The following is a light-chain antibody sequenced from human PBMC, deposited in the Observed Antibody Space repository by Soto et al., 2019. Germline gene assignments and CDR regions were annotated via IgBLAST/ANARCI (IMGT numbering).Light chain of an antibody. CDR3: QQYNNWPRT. Sequence: ERVMTQSPATLSVSPGETATLSCRASQSVSSNLAWYQQKPGQAPRLLIHGASTRATGVPARFSGSGSGTEFTLTISGLQSEDSAVYYWQQYNNWPRTFGQGTKVDIK. CDR2: GAS. V-gene: IGKV3-15*01. J-gene: IGKJ1*01. CDR1: QSVSSN.